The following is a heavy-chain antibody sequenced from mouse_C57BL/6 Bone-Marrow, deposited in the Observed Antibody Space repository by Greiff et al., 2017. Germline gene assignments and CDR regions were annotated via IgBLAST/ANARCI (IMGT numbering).Heavy chain of an antibody. CDR3: TRGGYYGSSSYYAMDY. Sequence: VQLQQSGAELVRPGASVKLSCTASGFNIKDDYMHWVKQRPEQGLEWIGWIDPENGDTEYASKFQGKATITADTSSNTAYLQLSSLTSEDTAVYYCTRGGYYGSSSYYAMDYWGQGTSVTVSS. V-gene: IGHV14-4*01. CDR1: GFNIKDDY. CDR2: IDPENGDT. D-gene: IGHD1-1*01. J-gene: IGHJ4*01.